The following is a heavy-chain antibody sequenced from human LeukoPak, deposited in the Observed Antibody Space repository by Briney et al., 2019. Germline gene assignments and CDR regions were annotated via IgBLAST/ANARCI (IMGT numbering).Heavy chain of an antibody. CDR2: VFHSGST. CDR1: GGSISSYY. CDR3: ASGGYSGYEI. J-gene: IGHJ3*02. Sequence: PSETLSLTCTVSGGSISSYYWSWIRQPPGKGLEWIGYVFHSGSTNYNPSLKSRVTISVDMTKNQFSLKLSSVTAADTAVYYCASGGYSGYEIWGQGTMVTVSS. D-gene: IGHD5-12*01. V-gene: IGHV4-59*12.